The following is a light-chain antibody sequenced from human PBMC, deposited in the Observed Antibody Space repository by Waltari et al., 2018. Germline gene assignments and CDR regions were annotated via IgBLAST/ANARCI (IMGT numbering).Light chain of an antibody. CDR3: QQYDYWPWT. V-gene: IGKV3D-15*01. CDR1: QRVRST. Sequence: IVMTQSPATLSLSPGESATLSCRASQRVRSTFAWFQQKPGKPPRLLSYGTSTSATGIPARFTGSGSGTEFSLTISSLQPEDFATYYCQQYDYWPWTFGQGTRVETK. J-gene: IGKJ1*01. CDR2: GTS.